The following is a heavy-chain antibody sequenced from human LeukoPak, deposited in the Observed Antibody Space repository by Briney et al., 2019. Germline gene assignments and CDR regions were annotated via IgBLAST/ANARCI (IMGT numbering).Heavy chain of an antibody. CDR1: GYTFTAYY. D-gene: IGHD3-10*01. V-gene: IGHV1-2*02. Sequence: ASVKVSCKASGYTFTAYYIHWIRQAPGQGLEWMGWVKPSNGGTHYVAKFQGRITMTRETSFSTAYMELYSLTSKDTATYYCARGPTIRGLLPNNWFDPWGQGTLVTVSP. CDR2: VKPSNGGT. J-gene: IGHJ5*02. CDR3: ARGPTIRGLLPNNWFDP.